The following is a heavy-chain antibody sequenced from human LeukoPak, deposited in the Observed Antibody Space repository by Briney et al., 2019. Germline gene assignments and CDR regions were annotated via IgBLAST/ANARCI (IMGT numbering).Heavy chain of an antibody. CDR3: ARDRNYYDSSGYYFAN. J-gene: IGHJ4*02. D-gene: IGHD3-22*01. V-gene: IGHV4-61*01. CDR2: IYHSGNT. CDR1: GGSVSSGSSF. Sequence: SETLSLTCTVPGGSVSSGSSFWSWIRQPPGKGLEWIGYIYHSGNTNYNPSLKSRVTISVDTSKSQLSLKLNSVTAADTAVYYCARDRNYYDSSGYYFANWGQGTLVTVSS.